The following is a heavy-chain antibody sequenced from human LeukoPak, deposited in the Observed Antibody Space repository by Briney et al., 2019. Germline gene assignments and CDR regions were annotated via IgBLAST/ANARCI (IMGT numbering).Heavy chain of an antibody. D-gene: IGHD3-3*01. CDR3: AGTLSLEWSIGTYYYYGMDV. V-gene: IGHV1-69*01. CDR1: GGTFISYA. CDR2: IIPIFGTA. Sequence: ASVKVSCKASGGTFISYAISWVRQAPGQGLEWMGGIIPIFGTANYAQKLQGRVTITADESTSTAYMELSSLRSEDTAVYYCAGTLSLEWSIGTYYYYGMDVWGQGTTVTVSS. J-gene: IGHJ6*02.